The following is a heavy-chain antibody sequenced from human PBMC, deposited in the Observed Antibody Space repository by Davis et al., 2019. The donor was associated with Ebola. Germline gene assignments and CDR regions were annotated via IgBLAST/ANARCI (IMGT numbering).Heavy chain of an antibody. J-gene: IGHJ6*02. D-gene: IGHD6-13*01. CDR3: ASTVYSSPYYYYYGMDV. CDR2: INPSGRST. CDR1: RYTFTSYY. V-gene: IGHV1-46*03. Sequence: SVPVSFLSSRYTFTSYYMHCLRQAPAQGLEWMGIINPSGRSTSYAQQFQGRVTMTRDTSTSTVYMELSSLRSEDTAVYYCASTVYSSPYYYYYGMDVWGQGTTVTVSS.